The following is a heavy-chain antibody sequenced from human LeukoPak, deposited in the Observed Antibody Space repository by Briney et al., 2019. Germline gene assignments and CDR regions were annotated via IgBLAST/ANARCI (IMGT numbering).Heavy chain of an antibody. CDR1: GYTFTGYY. J-gene: IGHJ5*02. D-gene: IGHD2-2*01. CDR2: MDPHSGGT. V-gene: IGHV1-2*02. CDR3: ARGYCNTTSCKNFFDP. Sequence: GASVRVSCKASGYTFTGYYMHWIRQAPGQGPEWMGGMDPHSGGTKSPQRFQGRVTMTRDTSINTTYMEVSRLKSDDTAVYYCARGYCNTTSCKNFFDPWGQGTLVIVSS.